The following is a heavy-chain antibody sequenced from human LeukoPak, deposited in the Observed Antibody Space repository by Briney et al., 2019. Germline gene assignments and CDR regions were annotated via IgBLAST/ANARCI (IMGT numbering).Heavy chain of an antibody. CDR1: GYTFTSYG. V-gene: IGHV1-18*01. J-gene: IGHJ4*02. Sequence: ASVKVSCKASGYTFTSYGISWVRQAPGQGLEWMGWISAYNGNTNYAQKLQGRVTMTTDTSTSAAYIELRSLRSDDTAVYYCAVETGTTVDYWGQGTLVTVSS. D-gene: IGHD1-7*01. CDR3: AVETGTTVDY. CDR2: ISAYNGNT.